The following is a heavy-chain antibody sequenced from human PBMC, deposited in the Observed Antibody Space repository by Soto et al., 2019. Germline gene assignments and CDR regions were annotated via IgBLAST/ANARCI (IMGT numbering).Heavy chain of an antibody. Sequence: EVQLVESGGGLIQPGGSLRLSCAASGFTVSSKYMTWVRQAPGKGLEWVSVIYGGGTTYYADSVKGRFTISRDNSKNTSYLQANSLRAEDTAVYYCVRTTAWPGFDFWGQGTLVTVSS. D-gene: IGHD2-21*02. J-gene: IGHJ4*02. CDR3: VRTTAWPGFDF. CDR2: IYGGGTT. V-gene: IGHV3-53*01. CDR1: GFTVSSKY.